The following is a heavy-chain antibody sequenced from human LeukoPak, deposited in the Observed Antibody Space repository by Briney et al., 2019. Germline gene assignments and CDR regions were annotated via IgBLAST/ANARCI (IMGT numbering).Heavy chain of an antibody. CDR2: IYTSGST. Sequence: SETLSLTCTVSGGSISSYYWSWIRQPAGKGLAWIGRIYTSGSTNYNASLKSPVSMSVDTTKSQFSMKLSSVTAADTAVFYCARENSGSYREFDYWGQGTLVTVSS. J-gene: IGHJ4*02. D-gene: IGHD1-26*01. CDR1: GGSISSYY. V-gene: IGHV4-4*07. CDR3: ARENSGSYREFDY.